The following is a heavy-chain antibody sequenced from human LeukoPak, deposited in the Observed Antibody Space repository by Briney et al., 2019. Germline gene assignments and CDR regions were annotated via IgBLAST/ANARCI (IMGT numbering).Heavy chain of an antibody. CDR2: LSSDGSNL. J-gene: IGHJ4*02. CDR1: GFTFSRYW. Sequence: GGSLRLSCAASGFTFSRYWMHWVRQDPEKGLVWFSRLSSDGSNLIYADSVKGRFTISRHNAKNTLYLEMNSLTVEDTAVYYCARDWGGYGPTSHDYWGQGTLVTVSS. V-gene: IGHV3-74*01. D-gene: IGHD3-16*01. CDR3: ARDWGGYGPTSHDY.